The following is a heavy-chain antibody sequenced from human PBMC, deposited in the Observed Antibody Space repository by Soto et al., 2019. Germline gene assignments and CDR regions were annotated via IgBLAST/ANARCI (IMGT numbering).Heavy chain of an antibody. J-gene: IGHJ4*02. Sequence: ASVKVSCKASGYTFTGYYMHWVRQAPGQGLEWMGWINPNSGGTNYAQKFQGWVTMTRDTSISTAYMELSRLRSDDTAGYYWARGRAYDYVWGSSYFDYWGQGTLVTVSS. V-gene: IGHV1-2*04. CDR2: INPNSGGT. D-gene: IGHD3-16*01. CDR1: GYTFTGYY. CDR3: ARGRAYDYVWGSSYFDY.